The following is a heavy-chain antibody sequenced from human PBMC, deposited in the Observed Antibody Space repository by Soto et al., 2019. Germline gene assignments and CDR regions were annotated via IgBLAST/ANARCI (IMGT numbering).Heavy chain of an antibody. D-gene: IGHD6-19*01. CDR3: ARDAAVPGEADRFDY. Sequence: GTLSLTCRVSGDSSKSNVWWSCVRQSPGKALEWIGEVFHKGITNYNPSLWGRVTMSVDKANNQFSLMLTSVTAADTGIYYCARDAAVPGEADRFDYWGQGILVTVSS. V-gene: IGHV4-4*02. CDR2: VFHKGIT. CDR1: GDSSKSNVW. J-gene: IGHJ4*02.